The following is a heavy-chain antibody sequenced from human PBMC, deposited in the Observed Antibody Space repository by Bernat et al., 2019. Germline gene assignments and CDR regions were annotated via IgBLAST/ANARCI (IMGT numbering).Heavy chain of an antibody. V-gene: IGHV3-30*01. Sequence: QVQLVESGGGVVQPGGSLRLSCAASGFSFSSFAMHWVRQAPGKGLEWVAVISYDGSSKYYAESDKGRFTISRDNSKNTLYLQMNSLRAEDTAVYYCAREYCSSTSCREFDYWGQGTLVTVSS. D-gene: IGHD2-2*01. CDR2: ISYDGSSK. J-gene: IGHJ4*02. CDR1: GFSFSSFA. CDR3: AREYCSSTSCREFDY.